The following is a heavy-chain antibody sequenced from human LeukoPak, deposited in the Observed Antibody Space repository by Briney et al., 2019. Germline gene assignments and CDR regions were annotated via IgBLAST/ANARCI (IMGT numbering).Heavy chain of an antibody. J-gene: IGHJ4*02. D-gene: IGHD6-19*01. V-gene: IGHV3-23*01. CDR2: IGGSGGST. CDR3: AKGDPGYSSGWSSVY. Sequence: GGSLRLSCAASGFTFSSYAMSWVRQAPGKGLEWVSAIGGSGGSTYYADSVKGRFTISRDNSKNTLYLQMNSLRAEDTAVYYCAKGDPGYSSGWSSVYWGQGTLVTVSS. CDR1: GFTFSSYA.